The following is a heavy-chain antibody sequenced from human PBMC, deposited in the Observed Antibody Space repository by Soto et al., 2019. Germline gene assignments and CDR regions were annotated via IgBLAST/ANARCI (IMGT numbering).Heavy chain of an antibody. J-gene: IGHJ6*03. V-gene: IGHV6-1*01. CDR2: TYYRSKWYN. CDR1: GDSVSSNSAA. D-gene: IGHD4-17*01. Sequence: SQTLSRTCAISGDSVSSNSAAWNCIRQSPSRGLEWLGRTYYRSKWYNDYAVSVKSRITINPDTSKNQFSLQLNSVTPEDTAVYYCARAHTVTTFYYYYMDVWGKGTTVTVSS. CDR3: ARAHTVTTFYYYYMDV.